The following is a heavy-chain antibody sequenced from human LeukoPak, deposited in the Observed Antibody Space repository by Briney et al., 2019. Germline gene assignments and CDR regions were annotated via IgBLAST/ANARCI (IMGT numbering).Heavy chain of an antibody. CDR3: AKWVYTSNSDYFDY. V-gene: IGHV3-23*01. CDR2: ISGNGGTT. Sequence: PGGSLRLSCAASGFTFSSYAMSWVRQAPGKGLEWVSGISGNGGTTYYVDSVKGRFTISRDNSKNTLYLQMNSLRAEDTAVYYCAKWVYTSNSDYFDYWGQGTLVTVSS. CDR1: GFTFSSYA. J-gene: IGHJ4*02. D-gene: IGHD4-23*01.